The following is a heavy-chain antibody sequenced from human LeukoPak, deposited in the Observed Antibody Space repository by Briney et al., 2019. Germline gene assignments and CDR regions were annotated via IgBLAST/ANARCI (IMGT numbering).Heavy chain of an antibody. CDR3: AKDRLYCSGGSCYYLDY. Sequence: GRSLRLSCAASGFTFGSYGMHWVRQAPGKGLEWVAVISYDGSNKYYADSVKGRFTISRDNSKNTLYLQMNSLRAEDTAVYYCAKDRLYCSGGSCYYLDYWGQGTLVTVSS. V-gene: IGHV3-30*18. J-gene: IGHJ4*02. CDR2: ISYDGSNK. CDR1: GFTFGSYG. D-gene: IGHD2-15*01.